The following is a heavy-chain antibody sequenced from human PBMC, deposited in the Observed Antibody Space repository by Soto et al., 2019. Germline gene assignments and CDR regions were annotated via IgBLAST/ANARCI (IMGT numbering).Heavy chain of an antibody. CDR3: ARGEQYSGRIFDY. V-gene: IGHV6-1*01. D-gene: IGHD1-26*01. CDR1: GDSVSSNSAG. CDR2: TYYRSKWYY. J-gene: IGHJ4*01. Sequence: PSQTLSLTCVITGDSVSSNSAGWSWVRQSPSRGLEWLGRTYYRSKWYYEYAVSVRGRITINPDTSKNQYSLPLNSVTPEDTAVYFCARGEQYSGRIFDYWGQGTLVTVSS.